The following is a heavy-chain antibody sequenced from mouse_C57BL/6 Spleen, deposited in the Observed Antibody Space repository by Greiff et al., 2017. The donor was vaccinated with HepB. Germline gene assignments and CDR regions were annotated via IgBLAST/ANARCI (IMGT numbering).Heavy chain of an antibody. D-gene: IGHD2-2*01. Sequence: QVQLQQSGPELVKPGASVKISCKASGYAFSSSWMNWVKQRPGKGLEWIGRIYPGDGDTNYNGKFKGKATLTADKSSSTAYMQLSSLTSEDSAVYFCARWGVTTEFPYYYAMDYWGQGTSVTVSS. CDR3: ARWGVTTEFPYYYAMDY. CDR1: GYAFSSSW. V-gene: IGHV1-82*01. CDR2: IYPGDGDT. J-gene: IGHJ4*01.